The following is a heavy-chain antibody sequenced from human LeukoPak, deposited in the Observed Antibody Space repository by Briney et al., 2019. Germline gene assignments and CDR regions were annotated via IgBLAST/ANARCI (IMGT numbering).Heavy chain of an antibody. CDR3: ARLGLTVTSDIDW. CDR1: GSTFIDYH. CDR2: INPYSGGT. Sequence: ASVKVSCKASGSTFIDYHIHWVRQAPGQGLEWMGWINPYSGGTNYAQKFQGRVTMTRDTSISTAYMELNSLRSDDTAVYYCARLGLTVTSDIDWWGQGTLVTVSS. J-gene: IGHJ4*02. D-gene: IGHD4-17*01. V-gene: IGHV1-2*02.